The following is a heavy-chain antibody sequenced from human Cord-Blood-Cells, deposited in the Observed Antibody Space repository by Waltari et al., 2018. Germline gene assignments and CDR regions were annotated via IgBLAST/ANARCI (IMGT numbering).Heavy chain of an antibody. CDR1: GGSISSSSYY. CDR3: ARRGRGDYAFDI. Sequence: QLQLQESGPGLVKPSETLSLTCTVSGGSISSSSYYWGWFRQPPGKGLEWIGSIYYSGSTYYNPSLKRRVTISVDTSKSQFSLKLSSVTAADTAVYYCARRGRGDYAFDIWGQGTMVTVSS. CDR2: IYYSGST. J-gene: IGHJ3*02. D-gene: IGHD2-21*02. V-gene: IGHV4-39*01.